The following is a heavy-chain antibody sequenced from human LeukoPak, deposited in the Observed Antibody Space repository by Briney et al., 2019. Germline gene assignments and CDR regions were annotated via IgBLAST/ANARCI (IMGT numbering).Heavy chain of an antibody. V-gene: IGHV3-11*04. Sequence: PGGSLRLSCAAAGFTFSDYYMSWIRQARGRGLEWVSYISSSGSTIYYADSVKGRFTISRDNAKNSLYLQMNSLRAEHTAVYYCAKDGSAFREYHMDVWGKGTTVTVPS. D-gene: IGHD5-12*01. CDR3: AKDGSAFREYHMDV. CDR1: GFTFSDYY. J-gene: IGHJ6*03. CDR2: ISSSGSTI.